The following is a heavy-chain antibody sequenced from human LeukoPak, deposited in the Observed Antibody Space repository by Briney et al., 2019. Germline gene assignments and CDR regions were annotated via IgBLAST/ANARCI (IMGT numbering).Heavy chain of an antibody. CDR1: GFTFSNAW. J-gene: IGHJ4*02. V-gene: IGHV3-15*01. CDR2: IKRKTDGGTE. D-gene: IGHD3-3*01. CDR3: TTNITDYYDFWSGYYVFLHQ. Sequence: GGALRLSRAASGFTFSNAWMSWVRQAPGKGLEWVGRIKRKTDGGTEDYAAPVKGRFTISRDDSKNTLYLQMNSLKTEDTAVYYCTTNITDYYDFWSGYYVFLHQWGQGTLVTVSS.